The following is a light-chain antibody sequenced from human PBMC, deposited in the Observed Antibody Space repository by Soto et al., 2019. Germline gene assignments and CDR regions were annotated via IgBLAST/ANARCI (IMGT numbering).Light chain of an antibody. CDR3: QSYDSSLSGLVV. CDR1: SSNIGAGYD. CDR2: GNT. V-gene: IGLV1-40*01. J-gene: IGLJ2*01. Sequence: QSVLTQPPSVSGAPGQRVTISCTGSSSNIGAGYDVHWYQQLPGTAPKLLIYGNTNRPSGVPDRFSGSKSGTSASLAITGLQAEDEADYYCQSYDSSLSGLVVFGGVPKLTVL.